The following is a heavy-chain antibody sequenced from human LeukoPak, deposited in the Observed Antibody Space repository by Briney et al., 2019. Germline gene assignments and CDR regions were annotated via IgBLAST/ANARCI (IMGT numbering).Heavy chain of an antibody. V-gene: IGHV3-7*03. CDR1: GFTLSNHW. Sequence: GGSLRLSCAASGFTLSNHWMTWVRQVPGRGPEWVANVNRDGSETYYLDSVKGRFTISKDNAKNSLYLQMNSLRAEDTALYHCARNNGMDVWGQGTTVIVS. J-gene: IGHJ6*02. CDR2: VNRDGSET. CDR3: ARNNGMDV.